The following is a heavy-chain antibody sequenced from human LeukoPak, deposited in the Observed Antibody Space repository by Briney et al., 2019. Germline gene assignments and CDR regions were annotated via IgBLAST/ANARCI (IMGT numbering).Heavy chain of an antibody. CDR3: ATLGEYYDSSGYYYN. J-gene: IGHJ4*02. CDR2: INHSGST. V-gene: IGHV4-34*01. D-gene: IGHD3-22*01. Sequence: PSETLSLTCAVYGGSFGGYYWSWIRQPPGKGLEWIGEINHSGSTNYNPSLKSRVTISVDTSKNQFSLKLTSVTAADTAVYYCATLGEYYDSSGYYYNWGQGTLVTVSS. CDR1: GGSFGGYY.